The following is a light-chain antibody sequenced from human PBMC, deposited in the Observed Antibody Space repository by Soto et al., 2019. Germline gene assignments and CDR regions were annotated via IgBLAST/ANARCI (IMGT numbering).Light chain of an antibody. CDR2: AAT. CDR3: SSYAGSNNYV. Sequence: QSVLTQPASVSGSPGQSITISCTGTSSDVGGYNYVSWYQQHPGKAPKLMIYAATDRPSGVSSRFSGSKSGNTASLTISGLQAEDEADYYCSSYAGSNNYVFGTGTKVTVL. CDR1: SSDVGGYNY. V-gene: IGLV2-14*01. J-gene: IGLJ1*01.